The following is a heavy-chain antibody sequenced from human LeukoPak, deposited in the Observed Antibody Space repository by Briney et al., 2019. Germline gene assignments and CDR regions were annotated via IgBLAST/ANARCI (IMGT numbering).Heavy chain of an antibody. Sequence: PRGSLRLSCAASGFPFSNYAMNWVRQAPGKGLEWVSSISESGDKTDYADSVRGRFTISRDNSQNTLYLQMNSLRVEDTALYYCAKQWVDCWGQGTLVTVSS. D-gene: IGHD1-26*01. CDR3: AKQWVDC. CDR2: ISESGDKT. J-gene: IGHJ4*02. V-gene: IGHV3-23*01. CDR1: GFPFSNYA.